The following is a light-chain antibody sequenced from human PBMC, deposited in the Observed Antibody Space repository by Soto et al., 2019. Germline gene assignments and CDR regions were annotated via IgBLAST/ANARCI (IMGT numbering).Light chain of an antibody. CDR3: QQSHSPPYR. J-gene: IGKJ2*03. V-gene: IGKV1-39*01. CDR2: AAY. Sequence: DIQMTQSPSSLSASVGDGVTITCRASQTIIKYLNWYQQKPGKAPKLLIHAAYSSQSGVPARFSGGGLGTAFTLTISSLQPEDFATYYCQQSHSPPYRFGQGTKLEIK. CDR1: QTIIKY.